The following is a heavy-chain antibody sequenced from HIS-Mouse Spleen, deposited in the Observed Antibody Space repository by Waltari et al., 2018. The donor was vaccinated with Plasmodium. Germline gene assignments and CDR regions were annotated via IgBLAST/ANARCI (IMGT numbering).Heavy chain of an antibody. V-gene: IGHV3-7*01. CDR2: IKQDGSEK. CDR3: ASSWYWYFDL. CDR1: GLPFGSYW. J-gene: IGHJ2*01. Sequence: EVQLVESGGGLVQPGGSLRSPWAAAGLPFGSYWMSWVRQAPGKGLEWVANIKQDGSEKYYVDSVKGRFTISRDNAKNSLYLQMNSLRAEDTAVYYCASSWYWYFDLWGRGTLVTVSS. D-gene: IGHD6-13*01.